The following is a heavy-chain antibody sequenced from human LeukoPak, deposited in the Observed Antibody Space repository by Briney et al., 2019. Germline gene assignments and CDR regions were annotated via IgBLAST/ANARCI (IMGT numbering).Heavy chain of an antibody. CDR3: ARTAPTSYYDILTGYQPFPNWFDP. CDR2: IYYSGST. J-gene: IGHJ5*02. Sequence: SETLSLTCTVSGGSISSSSYYWGWIRQPPGKGLEWIGSIYYSGSTYYNPSLKSRVTISVDTSKNQFSLKLSSVTAADTAVYYCARTAPTSYYDILTGYQPFPNWFDPWGQGTLVTVSS. V-gene: IGHV4-39*07. CDR1: GGSISSSSYY. D-gene: IGHD3-9*01.